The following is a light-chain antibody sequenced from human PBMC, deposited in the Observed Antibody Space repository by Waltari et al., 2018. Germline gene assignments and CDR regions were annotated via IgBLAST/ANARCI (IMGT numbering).Light chain of an antibody. J-gene: IGKJ2*01. Sequence: DIVMTQSPDSLAVSLGERVPINCRSSQNLVYNSDNKNYLAWFQQKPGQPPKLLIYWASTRESGVPDRFSGSGSGTEFTLTISSLQAADVAVYYCQQCYSTPYTFGQGTKLEIK. V-gene: IGKV4-1*01. CDR2: WAS. CDR1: QNLVYNSDNKNY. CDR3: QQCYSTPYT.